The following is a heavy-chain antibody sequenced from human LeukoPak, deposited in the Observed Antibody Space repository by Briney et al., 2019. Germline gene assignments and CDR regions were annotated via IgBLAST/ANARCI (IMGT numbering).Heavy chain of an antibody. Sequence: ASVKVSCKASGYTFTSYGISWVRQAPGQGLEWMGWISAYNGNTNYAQKLQGRVTMTTDTSTSTAYMELRSLRSDDTAVYYCAREALYFDWLLPDYWGREPWSPSPQ. J-gene: IGHJ4*02. CDR1: GYTFTSYG. CDR3: AREALYFDWLLPDY. D-gene: IGHD3-9*01. V-gene: IGHV1-18*01. CDR2: ISAYNGNT.